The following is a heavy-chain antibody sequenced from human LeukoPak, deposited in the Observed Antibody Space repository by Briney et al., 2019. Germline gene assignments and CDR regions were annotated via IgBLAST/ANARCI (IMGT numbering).Heavy chain of an antibody. CDR1: GFTVSSNY. V-gene: IGHV3-53*01. J-gene: IGHJ3*02. CDR3: ARGGLWFGDQDAFDI. D-gene: IGHD3-10*01. CDR2: IYSGGST. Sequence: GGSLRLSCAASGFTVSSNYMSWVRQAPGKGLEWVSVIYSGGSTYYADSVKGRFTISRDNSKNTLYLQMNSLRAEDTAVYYCARGGLWFGDQDAFDIWGQGTMVTVSS.